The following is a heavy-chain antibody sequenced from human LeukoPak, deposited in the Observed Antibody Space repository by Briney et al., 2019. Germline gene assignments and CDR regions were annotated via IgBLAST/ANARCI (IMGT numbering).Heavy chain of an antibody. D-gene: IGHD6-19*01. CDR1: GFTFSSHA. V-gene: IGHV3-23*01. J-gene: IGHJ4*02. Sequence: GGSLRLSCAASGFTFSSHAMSWVRQAPGKGLEWVSAISGSGGSTYYADSVKGRFTISRDNSKNTLYLQMNSLRAEDTAVYYCAKAGVAGTSYFDYWGQGTLVTVSS. CDR3: AKAGVAGTSYFDY. CDR2: ISGSGGST.